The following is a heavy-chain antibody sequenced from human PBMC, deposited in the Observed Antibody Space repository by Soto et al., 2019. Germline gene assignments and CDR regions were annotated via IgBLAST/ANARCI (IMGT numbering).Heavy chain of an antibody. J-gene: IGHJ6*02. V-gene: IGHV4-31*03. D-gene: IGHD2-21*01. CDR1: GCSISSGGYY. CDR2: IYYSGTT. Sequence: QVQLQESGPGLVKPSQTLSLTCTVSGCSISSGGYYWNWIRQHPGKGLEWIGYIYYSGTTYYNPSLKSRVTISVDTSKNQFSLKLSSVTAADTAVYYCAASCVGCGGFNYYGMDVWGQGTTVTVSS. CDR3: AASCVGCGGFNYYGMDV.